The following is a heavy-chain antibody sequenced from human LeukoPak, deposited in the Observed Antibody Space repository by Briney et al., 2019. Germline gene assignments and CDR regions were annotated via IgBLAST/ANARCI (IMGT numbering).Heavy chain of an antibody. CDR2: MNPNSGNT. CDR3: ARSRGSWSTFDY. D-gene: IGHD6-13*01. Sequence: GASVKVSCKASGYTFTSYDINWVRQATGQGLEWMGWMNPNSGNTGYAQKFQGRVTITRNTSISTAYMELSSLRSADTAVYYCARSRGSWSTFDYWGQGTLVTVSS. V-gene: IGHV1-8*03. CDR1: GYTFTSYD. J-gene: IGHJ4*02.